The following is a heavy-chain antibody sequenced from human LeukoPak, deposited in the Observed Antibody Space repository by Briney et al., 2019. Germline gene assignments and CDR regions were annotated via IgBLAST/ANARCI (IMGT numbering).Heavy chain of an antibody. CDR3: ARLGGPPYYYGMDV. J-gene: IGHJ6*02. CDR1: GGSISSYY. CDR2: IYYSGST. Sequence: SETLSLTCTVSGGSISSYYWSWIRQPPGEGLEWIGYIYYSGSTNYNPSLKSRVTISVDTSKNQFSLKLSSVTAADTAVYYCARLGGPPYYYGMDVWGQGTTVTVSS. V-gene: IGHV4-59*08. D-gene: IGHD4-23*01.